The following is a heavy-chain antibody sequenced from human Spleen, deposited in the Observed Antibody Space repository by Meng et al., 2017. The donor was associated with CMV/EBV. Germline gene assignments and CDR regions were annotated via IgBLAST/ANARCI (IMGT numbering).Heavy chain of an antibody. CDR1: GYTFTGHY. J-gene: IGHJ4*02. D-gene: IGHD5-24*01. CDR3: ARDVGGDGYNRYSFDY. CDR2: INPNSGGT. Sequence: ASVKVSCKSSGYTFTGHYIHWVRQAPGQGLEWMGWINPNSGGTHYALRFQGRVTMTRDTSISTAYMELSRLTSDDTAVYYCARDVGGDGYNRYSFDYWGQGTLVTVSS. V-gene: IGHV1-2*02.